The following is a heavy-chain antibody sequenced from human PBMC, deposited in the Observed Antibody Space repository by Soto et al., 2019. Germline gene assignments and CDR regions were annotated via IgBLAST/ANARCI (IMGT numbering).Heavy chain of an antibody. CDR3: ARDMLTGTNYATAV. CDR2: ISPSGST. J-gene: IGHJ6*02. Sequence: GASVKVSCKASGYTFASYSIHWVRQAPGQGPEWMGMISPSGSTNYAQKFQGRLTMTRDTSTSTVYMELVSLRSEDTAVYYCARDMLTGTNYATAVWGQGTTVTVSS. CDR1: GYTFASYS. V-gene: IGHV1-46*01. D-gene: IGHD1-20*01.